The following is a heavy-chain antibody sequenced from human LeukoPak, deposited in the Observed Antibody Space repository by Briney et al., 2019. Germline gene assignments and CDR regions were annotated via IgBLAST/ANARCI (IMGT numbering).Heavy chain of an antibody. V-gene: IGHV3-7*04. J-gene: IGHJ4*02. CDR3: ARGAPTPELDY. Sequence: GSLRLSCAASGFTFSSYWMSWVRQAPGKGLEWVANIKQDGSEKYYVDSVKGRFTISRDNSKNTLYLQMNSLRAEDTAVYYCARGAPTPELDYWGQGTLVTVSS. D-gene: IGHD4-23*01. CDR2: IKQDGSEK. CDR1: GFTFSSYW.